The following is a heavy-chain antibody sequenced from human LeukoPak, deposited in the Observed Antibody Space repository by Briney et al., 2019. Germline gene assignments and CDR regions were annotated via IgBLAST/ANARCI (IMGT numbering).Heavy chain of an antibody. CDR2: IRYDGSNK. J-gene: IGHJ4*02. Sequence: GGSLRLSCAASGFTFSSYGMHWVRQAPGKGLEWVAFIRYDGSNKYYADSVKGRFTISRDNSKNTLYLQMNSLRAEDTAVYYCARDLFYYDSSGCIDYWGQGTLVTVSS. V-gene: IGHV3-30*02. D-gene: IGHD3-22*01. CDR1: GFTFSSYG. CDR3: ARDLFYYDSSGCIDY.